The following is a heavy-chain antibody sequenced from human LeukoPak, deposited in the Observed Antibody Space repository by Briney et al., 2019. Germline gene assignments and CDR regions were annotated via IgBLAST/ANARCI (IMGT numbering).Heavy chain of an antibody. V-gene: IGHV4-61*02. CDR1: GGSISSRLYY. CDR3: ARDYRNALDV. J-gene: IGHJ6*04. CDR2: IYTSGST. Sequence: SETLSLTCTVSGGSISSRLYYWSWIRQPAGKGLEWIGRIYTSGSTNYNPSLKSRVSMSVDPSKNQFSLRLSSVTAADTAVYYCARDYRNALDVWGKGTTVTVST.